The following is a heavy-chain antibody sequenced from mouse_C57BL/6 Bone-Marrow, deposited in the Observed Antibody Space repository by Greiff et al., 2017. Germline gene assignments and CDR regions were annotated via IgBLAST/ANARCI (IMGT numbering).Heavy chain of an antibody. CDR3: ARGYYVDY. CDR2: ISSGSSTI. J-gene: IGHJ2*01. V-gene: IGHV5-17*01. Sequence: EVKLMESGGGLVKPGGSLKLSCAASGFTFSDYGMHWVRQAPEKGLEWVAYISSGSSTIYYADTVKGRFTISRDNAKNTLFLQLTSLRSEDTAMYYCARGYYVDYWGQGTTLTVSA. CDR1: GFTFSDYG.